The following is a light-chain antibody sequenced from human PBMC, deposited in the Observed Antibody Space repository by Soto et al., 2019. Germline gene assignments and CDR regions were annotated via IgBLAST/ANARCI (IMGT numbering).Light chain of an antibody. CDR1: PSIGST. Sequence: IVMTQSPATLSVSPGERATLSCRASPSIGSTLAWYQQKPGQTPRLLIYDASTRATGIPARFSVIGSGTEFTLIISSLQSEDFAVYYCQHYKTWPLSFGGGTKVEI. V-gene: IGKV3-15*01. CDR2: DAS. CDR3: QHYKTWPLS. J-gene: IGKJ4*01.